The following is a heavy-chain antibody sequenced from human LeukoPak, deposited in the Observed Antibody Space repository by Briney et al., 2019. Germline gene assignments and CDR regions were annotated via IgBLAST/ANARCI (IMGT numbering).Heavy chain of an antibody. CDR2: IYYSGST. CDR3: ARDRASALGYCSGGSCYYYYYGMDV. V-gene: IGHV4-31*03. CDR1: GGSISSGGYY. Sequence: SQTLSLTCTVPGGSISSGGYYWSWIRQHPGKGLEWIGYIYYSGSTYYNPSLKSRVTISVDTSKNQFSLKLSSVTAADTAVYYCARDRASALGYCSGGSCYYYYYGMDVWGKGTTVTVSS. J-gene: IGHJ6*04. D-gene: IGHD2-15*01.